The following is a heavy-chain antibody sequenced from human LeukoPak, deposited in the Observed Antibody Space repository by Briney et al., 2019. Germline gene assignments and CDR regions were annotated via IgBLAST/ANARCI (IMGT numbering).Heavy chain of an antibody. Sequence: PGGSLRLSCAASGFTFSSYGMHWVRQAPGTGLEWVAVISYDGSNKYYADSVKGRFTISRDNSKNTLYLQMNSLRAEDTAVYYCAKDFPAYCGGDCYSPKPLDYWGQGTLVTVSS. V-gene: IGHV3-30*18. CDR1: GFTFSSYG. CDR2: ISYDGSNK. D-gene: IGHD2-21*02. CDR3: AKDFPAYCGGDCYSPKPLDY. J-gene: IGHJ4*02.